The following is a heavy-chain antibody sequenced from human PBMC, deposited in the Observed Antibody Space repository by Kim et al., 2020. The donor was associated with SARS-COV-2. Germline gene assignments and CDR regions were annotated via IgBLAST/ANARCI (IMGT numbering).Heavy chain of an antibody. Sequence: TTNYAQKLQGRVTMTTDTSTSTAYMELRSLRSDDTAVYYCASDSSGYLDYWGQGTLVTVSS. D-gene: IGHD3-22*01. J-gene: IGHJ4*02. V-gene: IGHV1-18*01. CDR3: ASDSSGYLDY. CDR2: TT.